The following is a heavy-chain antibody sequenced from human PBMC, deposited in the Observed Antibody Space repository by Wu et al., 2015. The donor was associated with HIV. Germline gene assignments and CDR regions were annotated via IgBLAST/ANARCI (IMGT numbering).Heavy chain of an antibody. CDR2: ISAYNGNT. CDR1: GYTFTSYG. Sequence: QVQLVQSGAEVKKPGASVKVSCKASGYTFTSYGISWVRQAPGQGLEWMGWISAYNGNTNYAQKLQGRVTMTTDTSTSTAYMELRSLRSDDTAVYYCARAQPTYYDFWSGRAAFDIWGQGTMVTVSS. CDR3: ARAQPTYYDFWSGRAAFDI. V-gene: IGHV1-18*01. J-gene: IGHJ3*02. D-gene: IGHD3-3*01.